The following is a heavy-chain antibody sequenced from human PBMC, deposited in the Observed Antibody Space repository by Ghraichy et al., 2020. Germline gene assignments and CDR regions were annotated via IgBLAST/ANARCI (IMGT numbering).Heavy chain of an antibody. CDR2: IKGDGSDT. CDR1: GFTFSRYW. V-gene: IGHV3-74*01. J-gene: IGHJ4*02. D-gene: IGHD1-1*01. Sequence: LSLTCAASGFTFSRYWMHWVRQAPGKGLVWVSRIKGDGSDTKYADSVVGRFTISRDNAKNTLYLQLNSLRVEDTAVYYCARDGDNYNFDYWGQGTLVTVSS. CDR3: ARDGDNYNFDY.